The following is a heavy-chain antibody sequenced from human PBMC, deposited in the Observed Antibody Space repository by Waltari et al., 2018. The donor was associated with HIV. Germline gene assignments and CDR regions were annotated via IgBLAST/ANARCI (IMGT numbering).Heavy chain of an antibody. CDR3: ARGSGGYDFWSGYSNWFDP. D-gene: IGHD3-3*01. CDR1: GGSISSSSYY. Sequence: QLQLQESGPGLVKPSETLSLTCTVSGGSISSSSYYWGWIRQPPGKGLEWIGSIYYSGSTYYNPSLKSRVTISVDTSKNQFSLKLSSVTAADTAVYYCARGSGGYDFWSGYSNWFDPWGQGTLVTVSS. V-gene: IGHV4-39*01. CDR2: IYYSGST. J-gene: IGHJ5*02.